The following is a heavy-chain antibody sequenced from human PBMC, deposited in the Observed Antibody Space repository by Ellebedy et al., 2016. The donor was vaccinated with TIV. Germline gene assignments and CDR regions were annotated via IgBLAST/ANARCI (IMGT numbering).Heavy chain of an antibody. V-gene: IGHV1-69*13. J-gene: IGHJ4*02. CDR3: GRDTYSLGSHAS. Sequence: AASVKVSCKASGGTFTSYAINWVRQVPGQGLEWLGGIIPIFRTPNYAKKFQGRVTITADDSTSTVYMELSSLRFEDTAVYYCGRDTYSLGSHASWGQGTLVTVSS. CDR2: IIPIFRTP. D-gene: IGHD3-10*01. CDR1: GGTFTSYA.